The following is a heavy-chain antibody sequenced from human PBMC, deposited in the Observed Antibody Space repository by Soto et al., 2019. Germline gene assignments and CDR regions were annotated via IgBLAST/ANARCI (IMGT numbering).Heavy chain of an antibody. D-gene: IGHD6-19*01. CDR1: GYTFTSYG. J-gene: IGHJ4*02. CDR3: ARDPVAGTYCDY. CDR2: INAYNGNT. Sequence: QVQLVQSGAEVKKPGASVKVSCKASGYTFTSYGISWVRQAPGQGLERLGWINAYNGNTNYAQKLQGRVTMTPDPSTSTAYMELRRLRSDDTAVFSCARDPVAGTYCDYWGQGTLVTVSS. V-gene: IGHV1-18*01.